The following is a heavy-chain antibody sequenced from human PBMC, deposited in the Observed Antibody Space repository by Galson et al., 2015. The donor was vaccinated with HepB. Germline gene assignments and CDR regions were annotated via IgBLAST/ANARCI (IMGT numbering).Heavy chain of an antibody. D-gene: IGHD3-10*01. V-gene: IGHV1-46*04. CDR2: INPSGGST. CDR1: GYTFTSYY. J-gene: IGHJ6*02. Sequence: SVKVSCKASGYTFTSYYMHWVRQAPGQGLEWMGIINPSGGSTSYAQKLQGRVTMTRDTSTSTVYMELSSLRSEDTAVYYCARGSSGSGSYPEDYYYYGMDVWGQGTTVTVSS. CDR3: ARGSSGSGSYPEDYYYYGMDV.